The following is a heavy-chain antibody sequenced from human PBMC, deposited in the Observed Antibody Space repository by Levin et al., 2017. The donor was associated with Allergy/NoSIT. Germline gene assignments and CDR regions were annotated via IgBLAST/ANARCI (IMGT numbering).Heavy chain of an antibody. V-gene: IGHV6-1*01. Sequence: SETLSLTCAISGAIVSSNSAAWNWIRQSPSRGLEWLGRTYYRSKWYNSYAVSVKSRVTINPDTSKNQFSLQLNSVTPEDTAVYYCARTNIGFIDYWGQGTLVTVSS. CDR1: GAIVSSNSAA. CDR2: TYYRSKWYN. D-gene: IGHD2-8*01. J-gene: IGHJ4*02. CDR3: ARTNIGFIDY.